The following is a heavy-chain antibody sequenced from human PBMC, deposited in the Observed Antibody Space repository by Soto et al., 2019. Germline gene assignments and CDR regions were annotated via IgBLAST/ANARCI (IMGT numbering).Heavy chain of an antibody. CDR2: IYHSGST. Sequence: SETLSLTCAVSSGSISSSNWWSWVRQPPGKGLEWIGEIYHSGSTNYNPSLKSRVTISVNKSKNQFSLKLSSVTAADTAVYYCARDNWPAAAINWFDPWGQGTLVTVSS. J-gene: IGHJ5*02. D-gene: IGHD2-2*01. CDR1: SGSISSSNW. V-gene: IGHV4-4*02. CDR3: ARDNWPAAAINWFDP.